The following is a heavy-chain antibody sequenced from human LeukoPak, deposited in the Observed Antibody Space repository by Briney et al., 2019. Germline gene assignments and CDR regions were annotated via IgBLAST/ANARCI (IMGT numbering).Heavy chain of an antibody. CDR3: AKDNCSRTSCYLGAFVC. Sequence: GGSLRLSFEASGFPFSSYAMIWVGQAPGKGLEWVSAISGSGGRTSYADSVKGRLTISTDNSKNTLYLQMNSLRAEHPAVDYCAKDNCSRTSCYLGAFVCWGQGTLVTVSS. V-gene: IGHV3-23*01. D-gene: IGHD2-2*01. J-gene: IGHJ4*02. CDR1: GFPFSSYA. CDR2: ISGSGGRT.